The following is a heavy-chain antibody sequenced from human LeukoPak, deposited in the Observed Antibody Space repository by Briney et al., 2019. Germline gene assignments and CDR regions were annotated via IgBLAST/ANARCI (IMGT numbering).Heavy chain of an antibody. J-gene: IGHJ4*02. D-gene: IGHD3-22*01. CDR1: GFTFSTSA. Sequence: PGGSLRLSCSASGFTFSTSAIHWVRQAPGKGLEYVSAISSNGGSTYYAGSVKGRFTISRDNSKNTLSLQMSSLRPEDTAVYYCVKLPDSDTSAYYVDYWGQGTLVTVSS. CDR3: VKLPDSDTSAYYVDY. V-gene: IGHV3-64D*06. CDR2: ISSNGGST.